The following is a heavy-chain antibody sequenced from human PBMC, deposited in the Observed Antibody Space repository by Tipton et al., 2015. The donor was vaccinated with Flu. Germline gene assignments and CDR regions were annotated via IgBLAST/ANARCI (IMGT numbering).Heavy chain of an antibody. CDR3: ARDQGFGGGLTYDCYVMDV. D-gene: IGHD4-23*01. V-gene: IGHV4-31*03. J-gene: IGHJ6*02. Sequence: GLVKPSQTLSLTCTVSGGSISGGGAYWSWIRQRPGKGLEWIGCIYYSGSTYYNPPLESRVSISVETSKNQFSLKLNSVTATDTAVYYCARDQGFGGGLTYDCYVMDVWGQGTTVTVSS. CDR1: GGSISGGGAY. CDR2: IYYSGST.